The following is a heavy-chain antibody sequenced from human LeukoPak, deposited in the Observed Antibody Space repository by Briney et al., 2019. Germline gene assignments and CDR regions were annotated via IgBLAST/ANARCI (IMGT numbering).Heavy chain of an antibody. J-gene: IGHJ6*03. V-gene: IGHV4-4*07. CDR1: GDSISSYY. Sequence: PSETLSLTCTVSGDSISSYYWSWLRQPAGKGQEWIGRIYASGETNYNPSFKSRVTISVDTSKNYFSLTLSSVTAADTAVYYCAKSIAAAGTTKVGYYYMDVWGKGTTVTISS. CDR2: IYASGET. CDR3: AKSIAAAGTTKVGYYYMDV. D-gene: IGHD6-13*01.